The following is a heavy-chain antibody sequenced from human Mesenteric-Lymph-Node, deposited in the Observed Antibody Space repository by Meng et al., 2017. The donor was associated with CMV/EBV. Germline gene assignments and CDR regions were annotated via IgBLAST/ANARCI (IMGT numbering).Heavy chain of an antibody. CDR3: ARVPVYGGNAFDI. CDR1: GFTFSDYY. J-gene: IGHJ3*02. CDR2: ISSNSYTI. V-gene: IGHV3-11*04. Sequence: LSLTCAASGFTFSDYYMSWIRQAPGKGLEWISYISSNSYTIYYADSVKGRFTISRDNAKNSLSLQMNSLRAEDTAVYYCARVPVYGGNAFDIWGQGTMVTVSS. D-gene: IGHD4/OR15-4a*01.